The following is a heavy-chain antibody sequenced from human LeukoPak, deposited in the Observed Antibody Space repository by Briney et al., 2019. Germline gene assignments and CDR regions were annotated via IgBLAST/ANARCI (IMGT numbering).Heavy chain of an antibody. Sequence: SVKVSCKASGCTFSSYAISWVRQAPGQGLEWMGGIIPIFGTASYAQRFQGRVTMTRDTSTSTVYMELSSLRSEDTAMYYCARGPLAVAGSMGDYCGQGTLVTVSS. CDR1: GCTFSSYA. V-gene: IGHV1-69*05. CDR3: ARGPLAVAGSMGDY. J-gene: IGHJ4*02. D-gene: IGHD6-19*01. CDR2: IIPIFGTA.